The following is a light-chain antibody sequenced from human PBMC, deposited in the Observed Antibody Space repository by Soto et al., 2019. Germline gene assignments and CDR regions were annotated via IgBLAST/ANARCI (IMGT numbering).Light chain of an antibody. CDR1: SSDIGAYDY. CDR3: SSYTSSSTYV. V-gene: IGLV2-14*01. CDR2: DVS. Sequence: ALTQPASVSGSPGQSIAISCTGTSSDIGAYDYVSWYQQHPGKAPKLMIYDVSNRPSGISNRFSGSKSVNTASLTISGLQAEDEADYYCSSYTSSSTYVFGKGTKLTVL. J-gene: IGLJ1*01.